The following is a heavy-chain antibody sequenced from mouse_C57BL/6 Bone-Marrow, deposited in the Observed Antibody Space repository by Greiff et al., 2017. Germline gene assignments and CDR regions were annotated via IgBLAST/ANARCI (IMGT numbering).Heavy chain of an antibody. CDR1: GYTFTDYY. CDR3: ARPDSSGSYYAMDY. V-gene: IGHV1-26*01. D-gene: IGHD3-2*02. Sequence: VQLQQSGPELVKPGASVKISCKASGYTFTDYYMNWVKPSHGKSLEWIGDINPNNGGTSYNQKFKGKATLTVDKSSSTAYMELRSLTSEDSAVYDCARPDSSGSYYAMDYWGQGTSVTVSS. CDR2: INPNNGGT. J-gene: IGHJ4*01.